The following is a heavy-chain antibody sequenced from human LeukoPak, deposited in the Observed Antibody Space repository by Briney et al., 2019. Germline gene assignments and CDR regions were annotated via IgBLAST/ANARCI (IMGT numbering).Heavy chain of an antibody. D-gene: IGHD3-22*01. CDR2: ISGSGGST. V-gene: IGHV3-23*01. Sequence: GGSLRLSCAASGFTFSSYAMSWVRQAPGEGLEWVSAISGSGGSTYYADSVKGRFTISRDNSKNTLYLQMNSLRAEDTAVYYCAKDSSTSHYDSLYYCGMDVWGQGTTVTVSS. CDR1: GFTFSSYA. J-gene: IGHJ6*02. CDR3: AKDSSTSHYDSLYYCGMDV.